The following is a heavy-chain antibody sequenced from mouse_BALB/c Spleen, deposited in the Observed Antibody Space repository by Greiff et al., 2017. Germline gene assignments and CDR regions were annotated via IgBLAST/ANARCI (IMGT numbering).Heavy chain of an antibody. V-gene: IGHV5-6-2*01. J-gene: IGHJ3*01. CDR1: GFTFSSYY. D-gene: IGHD2-4*01. CDR3: ARPLSTMITAEFAY. CDR2: INSNGGST. Sequence: DVMLVESGGGLVKLGGSLKLSCAASGFTFSSYYMSWVRQTPEKRLELVAAINSNGGSTYYPDTVKGRFTISRDNAKNTLYLQMSSLKSEDTALYYCARPLSTMITAEFAYWGQGTLVTVSA.